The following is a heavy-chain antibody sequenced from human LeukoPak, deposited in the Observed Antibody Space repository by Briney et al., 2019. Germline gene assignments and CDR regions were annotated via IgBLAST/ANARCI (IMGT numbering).Heavy chain of an antibody. CDR2: VSFDGTKK. J-gene: IGHJ4*02. D-gene: IGHD3-10*01. V-gene: IGHV3-30*18. Sequence: PGGSLRLSCAASGFSISNYGMHWVRQAPDKGLEWVAVVSFDGTKKYYGDSVKGRFAISRDNSRNTLYLQMNSLRAEDTAVYYCAKHGFGVPEGYWGQGTLVTVSS. CDR3: AKHGFGVPEGY. CDR1: GFSISNYG.